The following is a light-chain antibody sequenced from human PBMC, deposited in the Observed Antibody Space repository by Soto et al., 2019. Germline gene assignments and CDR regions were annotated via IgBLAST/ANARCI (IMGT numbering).Light chain of an antibody. CDR2: VAS. CDR3: QQYMSYS. Sequence: DIQMTQSPSTLSASVGDRVTITCRASQSISTWLAWYQQKPGKAPKLLIYVASTLESGVPSRFSGSGSGTEFTLTISSLQPDDFATYYCQQYMSYSFGQGTKVDIK. CDR1: QSISTW. V-gene: IGKV1-5*01. J-gene: IGKJ1*01.